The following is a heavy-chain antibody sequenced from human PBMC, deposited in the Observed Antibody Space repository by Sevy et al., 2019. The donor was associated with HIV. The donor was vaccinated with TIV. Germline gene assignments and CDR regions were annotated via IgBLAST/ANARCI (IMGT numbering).Heavy chain of an antibody. CDR1: GFTFNRYS. CDR3: ALERLSSDVAEYFQN. D-gene: IGHD1-1*01. J-gene: IGHJ1*01. V-gene: IGHV3-30-3*01. CDR2: ISFDATNK. Sequence: GGCLRLSCAASGFTFNRYSMHWVRQAPDKGLEWVVTISFDATNKHYPDSVKGRFTISRDNFQNSLFLQMDSLRPEDTAVYYCALERLSSDVAEYFQNWGQGTLVTVSS.